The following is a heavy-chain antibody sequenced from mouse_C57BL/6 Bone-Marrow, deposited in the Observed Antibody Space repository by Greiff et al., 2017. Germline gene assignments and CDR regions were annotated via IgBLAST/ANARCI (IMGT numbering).Heavy chain of an antibody. Sequence: VQLQQPGAELVMPGASVKLSCKASGYTFTSYWMHWVKQRPGQGLEWIGEIDPSDSYTNYNQKFKGKSTLTVDKSSSTAYMQLSSLTSEDSAVYYCARNWAMDYWGQGTSVTVFS. V-gene: IGHV1-69*01. CDR2: IDPSDSYT. D-gene: IGHD4-1*01. J-gene: IGHJ4*01. CDR1: GYTFTSYW. CDR3: ARNWAMDY.